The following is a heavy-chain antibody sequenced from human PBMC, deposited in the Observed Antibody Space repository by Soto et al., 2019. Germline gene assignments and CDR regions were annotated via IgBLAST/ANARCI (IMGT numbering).Heavy chain of an antibody. CDR3: ARRRYDFWSGYLGLDY. V-gene: IGHV4-39*01. Sequence: SETQSLTCPVSGGTISSSSYYWGWIRQPPGKGLEWIGSIYYSGSTYYNPSLKSRVTISVDTSKNQFSLKLSSVTAADTAVYYCARRRYDFWSGYLGLDYWGQGTLVTVSS. J-gene: IGHJ4*02. CDR2: IYYSGST. D-gene: IGHD3-3*01. CDR1: GGTISSSSYY.